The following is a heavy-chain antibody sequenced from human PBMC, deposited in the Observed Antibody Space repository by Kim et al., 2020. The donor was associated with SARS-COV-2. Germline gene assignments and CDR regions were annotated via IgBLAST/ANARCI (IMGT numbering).Heavy chain of an antibody. Sequence: PVKGRFTIARDDQKNTLYLQMNSLKTEDTAVYYWTTSMVGSSWHSEYFQHWGQGTLVTVSS. J-gene: IGHJ1*01. CDR3: TTSMVGSSWHSEYFQH. V-gene: IGHV3-15*01. D-gene: IGHD6-13*01.